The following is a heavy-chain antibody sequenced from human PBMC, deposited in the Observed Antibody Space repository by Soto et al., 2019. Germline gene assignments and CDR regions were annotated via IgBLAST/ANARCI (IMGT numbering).Heavy chain of an antibody. Sequence: PGGSLRLSCAASGFTFSSYWMSWVRQAPGKGLEWVANIKQDGSEKYYVDSVKGRFTISRDNAKNSLYLQMNSLRAEDTAVYYCARVISGSSGYLAKTYFFGMEVWAPGTTVT. CDR2: IKQDGSEK. D-gene: IGHD6-19*01. J-gene: IGHJ6*02. CDR3: ARVISGSSGYLAKTYFFGMEV. V-gene: IGHV3-7*01. CDR1: GFTFSSYW.